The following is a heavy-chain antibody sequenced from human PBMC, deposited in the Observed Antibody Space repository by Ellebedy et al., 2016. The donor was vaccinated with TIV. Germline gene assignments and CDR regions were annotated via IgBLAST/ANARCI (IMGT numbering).Heavy chain of an antibody. CDR1: GYTFSSYA. V-gene: IGHV1-3*04. CDR2: INTGNGIT. D-gene: IGHD4-17*01. J-gene: IGHJ4*02. Sequence: ASVKVSCXASGYTFSSYAMHWVRQAPGQRLEWMGWINTGNGITKYSQKFEGRVTISRDTSANTGYMELSSLRSEDTAVYYCARDGGMGAGYGTNWGQGTLVTVSS. CDR3: ARDGGMGAGYGTN.